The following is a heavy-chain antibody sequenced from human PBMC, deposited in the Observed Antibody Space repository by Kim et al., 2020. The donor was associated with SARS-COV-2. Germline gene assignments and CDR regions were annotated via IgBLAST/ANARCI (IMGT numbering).Heavy chain of an antibody. V-gene: IGHV1-69*01. J-gene: IGHJ4*02. CDR3: ARDRLGYYDSSGYLDY. D-gene: IGHD3-22*01. Sequence: KCQGRVTITADESTSTAYMELSSLRSEDTAVYYCARDRLGYYDSSGYLDYWGQGTLVTVSS.